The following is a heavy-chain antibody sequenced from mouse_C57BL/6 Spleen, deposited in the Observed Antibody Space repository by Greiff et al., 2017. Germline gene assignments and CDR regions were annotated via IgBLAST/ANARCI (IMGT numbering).Heavy chain of an antibody. CDR1: GYTFTEYT. J-gene: IGHJ4*01. V-gene: IGHV1-62-2*01. CDR3: ARHYDGHGAMDY. CDR2: IYPGSGSI. Sequence: VQLQQSGAELVKPGASVKLSCKASGYTFTEYTIHWVKQRSGQGLEWIGWIYPGSGSIKYTEKFKDKATLTADKSSSTVYMELSRLTSEDTAVYFCARHYDGHGAMDYWGQGTSVTVSS.